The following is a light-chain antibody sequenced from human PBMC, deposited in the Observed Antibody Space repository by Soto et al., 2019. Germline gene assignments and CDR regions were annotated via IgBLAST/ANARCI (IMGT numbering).Light chain of an antibody. J-gene: IGKJ4*01. Sequence: VLTQSPDSLSLSPGERATVSCRASQTVTSKYVAWYQQRPGQAPRLLIYDAVKRATGIPARFSGSESGRYYTLSISGLDPGDSAVYYCQQYGDSITFGGGTKVEIK. CDR1: QTVTSKY. CDR2: DAV. V-gene: IGKV3-20*01. CDR3: QQYGDSIT.